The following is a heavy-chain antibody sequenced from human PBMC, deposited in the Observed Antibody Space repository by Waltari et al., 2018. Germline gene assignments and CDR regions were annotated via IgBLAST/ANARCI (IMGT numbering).Heavy chain of an antibody. Sequence: EVQLAESGGGLVQPGRSLRLSCTASGFNLGDYAMTWVRQVPGKRLEWVGFIRSKTDGGAPEYAASVKGRFTISRDDSKSVAYLQMNSLRTEDTALYYCTRADGMTDLDYWGQGALVTVSS. V-gene: IGHV3-49*04. CDR1: GFNLGDYA. CDR3: TRADGMTDLDY. CDR2: IRSKTDGGAP. J-gene: IGHJ4*02.